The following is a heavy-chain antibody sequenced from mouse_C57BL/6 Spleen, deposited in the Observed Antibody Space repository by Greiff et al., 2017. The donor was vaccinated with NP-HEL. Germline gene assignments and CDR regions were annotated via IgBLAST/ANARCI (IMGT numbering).Heavy chain of an antibody. V-gene: IGHV1-82*01. J-gene: IGHJ4*01. D-gene: IGHD3-1*01. CDR2: IYPGDGDT. Sequence: QVQLQQSGPELVKPGASVKISCKASGYAFSSSWMNWVKQRPGKGLEWIGRIYPGDGDTNSNGKFKGKATLTADKSSSTAYMQLSSLTSEDSAVYFCARGKLGAMDYWGQGTSVTVSS. CDR1: GYAFSSSW. CDR3: ARGKLGAMDY.